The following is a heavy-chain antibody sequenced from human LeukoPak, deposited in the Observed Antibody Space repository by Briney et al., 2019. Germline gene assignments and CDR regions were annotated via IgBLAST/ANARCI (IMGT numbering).Heavy chain of an antibody. D-gene: IGHD5-18*01. CDR3: ARRELWLGGVDY. CDR1: GFTFSSYA. Sequence: PGGSLRLSCAASGFTFSSYAMSWVRQAPGKGLEWVSAISGSGGSTYYADSVKGRFTISRDNSKNTLYLQMNSLRAEDTAVYYCARRELWLGGVDYWGQGTLVTVSS. J-gene: IGHJ4*02. CDR2: ISGSGGST. V-gene: IGHV3-23*01.